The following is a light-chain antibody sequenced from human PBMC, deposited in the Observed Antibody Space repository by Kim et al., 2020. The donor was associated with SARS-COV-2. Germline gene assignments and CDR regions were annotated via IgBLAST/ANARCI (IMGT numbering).Light chain of an antibody. V-gene: IGLV1-51*01. Sequence: QSVLTQPPSASAAPGQKVTISCSGSRSNIGNNYVSWYQQLTGTAPKLLIFDNDKRPSGIPDRFSGSKSGTSATLGITGLRPGDEADYYCGTWDSSMSAAVFGGGTQLTVL. CDR3: GTWDSSMSAAV. J-gene: IGLJ2*01. CDR1: RSNIGNNY. CDR2: DND.